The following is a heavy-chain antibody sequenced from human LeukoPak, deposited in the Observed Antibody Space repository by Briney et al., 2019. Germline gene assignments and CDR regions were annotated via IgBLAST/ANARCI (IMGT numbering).Heavy chain of an antibody. J-gene: IGHJ3*02. Sequence: GGSLRLSCAASGFTFSDYYMSWIRQAPGKGLEWVSYISSSGSTIYYADSVKGRFTISRDNAKNSLYLQMNSLRAEDTAVYYCARDLGGSGSYYRPGAFDIWGQGTMVTVSS. D-gene: IGHD3-10*01. CDR2: ISSSGSTI. CDR1: GFTFSDYY. CDR3: ARDLGGSGSYYRPGAFDI. V-gene: IGHV3-11*01.